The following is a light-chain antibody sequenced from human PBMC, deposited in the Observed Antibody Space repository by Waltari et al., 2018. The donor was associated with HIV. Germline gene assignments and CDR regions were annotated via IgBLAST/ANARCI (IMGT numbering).Light chain of an antibody. J-gene: IGKJ1*01. Sequence: EIVLTQSPGTLSLSPGERATLSCRASQSVSSSYLAWYQQRRSQAPRLLIYGASSRATDIPDRFSGSVSGTDFTLAISRLEPEDFAVYYCQQYGDSRWTFGQGTKVEIK. CDR1: QSVSSSY. CDR2: GAS. CDR3: QQYGDSRWT. V-gene: IGKV3-20*01.